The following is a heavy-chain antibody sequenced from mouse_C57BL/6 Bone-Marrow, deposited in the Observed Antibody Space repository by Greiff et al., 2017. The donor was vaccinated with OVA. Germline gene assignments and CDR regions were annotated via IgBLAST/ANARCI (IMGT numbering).Heavy chain of an antibody. CDR2: IYWDDDK. V-gene: IGHV8-12*01. Sequence: QVTLKESGPGILQSSQTLSLTCSFSGFSLNTSNMGVSWIRQPSGKGLEWLAHIYWDDDKRYNPSLKSRLTISKHTSRNQVFLKITSVDTADTATYYCARRRSYGTRGYYAMDYWGQGTSVTVSS. J-gene: IGHJ4*01. CDR1: GFSLNTSNMG. CDR3: ARRRSYGTRGYYAMDY. D-gene: IGHD1-1*01.